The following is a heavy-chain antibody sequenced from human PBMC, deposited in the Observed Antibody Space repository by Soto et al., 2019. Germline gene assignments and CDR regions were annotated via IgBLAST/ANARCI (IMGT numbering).Heavy chain of an antibody. J-gene: IGHJ5*02. V-gene: IGHV3-30-3*01. Sequence: GGSLRLSCAASGFTFSSDAMHWVRRAPGQGLEWVAVISYHGSDKYYADSAKGRFTISRENSKNTLYLEMNSLRADDTAVYYCARPRFYYHANDYLDPWGQGTLVTVSS. CDR2: ISYHGSDK. D-gene: IGHD3-16*01. CDR1: GFTFSSDA. CDR3: ARPRFYYHANDYLDP.